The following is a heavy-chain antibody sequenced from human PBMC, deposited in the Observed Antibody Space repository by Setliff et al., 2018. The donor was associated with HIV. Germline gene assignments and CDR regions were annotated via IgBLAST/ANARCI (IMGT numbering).Heavy chain of an antibody. Sequence: SETLSLTCAVYGGSFSGYYWSWIRQPPGKGLEWIGSMHYSGTTYYNLSLKSRVTISVDTSKNQFSLKLSSVTAADTAVYYCARLAPAMVYELDYWGPGMLVTVSS. D-gene: IGHD5-18*01. J-gene: IGHJ4*02. CDR3: ARLAPAMVYELDY. CDR1: GGSFSGYY. V-gene: IGHV4-34*01. CDR2: MHYSGTT.